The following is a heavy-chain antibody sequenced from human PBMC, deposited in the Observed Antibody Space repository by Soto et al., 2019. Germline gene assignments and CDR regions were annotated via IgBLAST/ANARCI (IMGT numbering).Heavy chain of an antibody. D-gene: IGHD3-16*01. CDR3: AREGEMATDDAFDI. CDR1: GGSISSYY. V-gene: IGHV4-59*01. J-gene: IGHJ3*02. CDR2: IYYSGST. Sequence: SETLSLTCTVSGGSISSYYWSWIRQPPGKGLEWIGYIYYSGSTNYNPSLKSRVTISVDTSKNQFSLKLSSVTAADTAVYYCAREGEMATDDAFDIWGQGTMVTVSS.